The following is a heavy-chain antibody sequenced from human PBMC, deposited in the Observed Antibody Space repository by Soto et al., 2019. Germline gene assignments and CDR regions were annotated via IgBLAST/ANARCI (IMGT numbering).Heavy chain of an antibody. D-gene: IGHD3-10*01. CDR2: IRYDGKNE. CDR1: GFTFSSYA. V-gene: IGHV3-33*08. CDR3: ARDSLPLTGSGSYYYYYYYGMDV. Sequence: GGSLRLSCAASGFTFSSYAMSWVRQAPGKGLEWVSAIRYDGKNEYYADSVKGRFTISRDNSKNTLYLQMSSLRAEDTAVYYCARDSLPLTGSGSYYYYYYYGMDVWGLGTTVTVSS. J-gene: IGHJ6*02.